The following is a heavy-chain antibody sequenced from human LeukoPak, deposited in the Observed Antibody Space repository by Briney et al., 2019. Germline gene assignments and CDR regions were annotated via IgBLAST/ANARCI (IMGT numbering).Heavy chain of an antibody. CDR2: IYYSGST. CDR3: AREIFYDFWSGYYPPLPMDV. J-gene: IGHJ6*03. V-gene: IGHV4-39*02. D-gene: IGHD3-3*01. Sequence: SETLSLTCTVSGGSISSSSYYWGWIRQPPGKGLEWIGSIYYSGSTYYNPSLKSRVTISVDTSKNQFSLKLSSVTAADTAVYYCAREIFYDFWSGYYPPLPMDVWGKGTTVTVSS. CDR1: GGSISSSSYY.